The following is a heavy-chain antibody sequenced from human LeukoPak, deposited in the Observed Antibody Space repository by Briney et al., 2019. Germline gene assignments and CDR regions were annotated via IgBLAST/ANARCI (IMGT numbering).Heavy chain of an antibody. CDR1: GFTFSSYS. J-gene: IGHJ4*02. V-gene: IGHV3-23*01. CDR3: AKKMSITAASQVDY. Sequence: GGSLRLSCAASGFTFSSYSMSWVRQAPGKGLEWVSAISSSGGSTDYTDSVKGRFTIARDNSKNTLYLQMNSLRAEDTAVYCCAKKMSITAASQVDYWGQGTLVTVSS. CDR2: ISSSGGST. D-gene: IGHD1-20*01.